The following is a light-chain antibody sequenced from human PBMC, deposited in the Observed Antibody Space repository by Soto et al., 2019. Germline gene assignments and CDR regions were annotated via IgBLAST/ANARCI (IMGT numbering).Light chain of an antibody. Sequence: QSALTQPPSASGSPGQSVTISCTGTSSDVGAYDFVSWYQQHPGKAPEVIIYEVIKRPSGVPDRFSGSKSGNTASLTVSGLQAEDEADYYCSSYAGNNIVVFGGGTKLTVL. CDR3: SSYAGNNIVV. CDR1: SSDVGAYDF. J-gene: IGLJ2*01. V-gene: IGLV2-8*01. CDR2: EVI.